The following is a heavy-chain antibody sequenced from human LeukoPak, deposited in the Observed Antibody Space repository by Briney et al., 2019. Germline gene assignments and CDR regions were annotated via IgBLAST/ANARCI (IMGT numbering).Heavy chain of an antibody. Sequence: GGSLRLSFAASGFPFSSYAMSWVRQAPGKGLEWVSAISCSGGSTYYADSVKGRFTISRDNAKNSLYLQMNSLRAEDTAVYYCARDLTLWGGAFDIWGQGTMVTVSS. CDR3: ARDLTLWGGAFDI. D-gene: IGHD3-16*01. V-gene: IGHV3-23*01. CDR1: GFPFSSYA. CDR2: ISCSGGST. J-gene: IGHJ3*02.